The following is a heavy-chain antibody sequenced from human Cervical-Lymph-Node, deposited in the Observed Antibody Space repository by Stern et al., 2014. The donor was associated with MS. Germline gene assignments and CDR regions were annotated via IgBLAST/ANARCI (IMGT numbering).Heavy chain of an antibody. J-gene: IGHJ4*02. CDR1: GYLFNNYP. CDR2: INAGKGNT. V-gene: IGHV1-3*01. D-gene: IGHD1-26*01. CDR3: ARGGEGASLTD. Sequence: VQLEESGAEVKKPGASVTVSCKASGYLFNNYPIHWVRQAPGQGLEWLGWINAGKGNTKYSQKIQDRVTVTRDTSASTVYMELNSLTSEDTAVYYCARGGEGASLTDWGQGTLVTVSS.